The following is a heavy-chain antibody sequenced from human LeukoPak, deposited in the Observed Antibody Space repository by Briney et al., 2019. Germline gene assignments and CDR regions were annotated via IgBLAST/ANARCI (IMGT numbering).Heavy chain of an antibody. Sequence: GESLQISCKGSGYSFTSYWIGWVRQMPGKGLEWMGIIYPGDSDTRYSPSFQGQVTISADKSISTAYLQWSSLKASDAAMYYCARYTIDRSGWYNYYYGMDVWGQGTTVTVSS. D-gene: IGHD6-19*01. J-gene: IGHJ6*02. CDR3: ARYTIDRSGWYNYYYGMDV. CDR1: GYSFTSYW. V-gene: IGHV5-51*01. CDR2: IYPGDSDT.